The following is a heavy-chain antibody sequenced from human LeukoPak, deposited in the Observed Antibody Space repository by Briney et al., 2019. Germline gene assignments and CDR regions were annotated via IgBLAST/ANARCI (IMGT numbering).Heavy chain of an antibody. V-gene: IGHV5-51*01. D-gene: IGHD2-15*01. J-gene: IGHJ6*02. CDR2: IYPGDSDT. CDR3: ARQSYCSGDSCLFYYYYGMDV. CDR1: GYSFTSYW. Sequence: GESLKISCKGSGYSFTSYWIGWVRQMPGKGLEWMGIIYPGDSDTRYSPSFQGQVTISADKSISTAYLQWSSLKASDTAMYYCARQSYCSGDSCLFYYYYGMDVWGQGTTVTVSS.